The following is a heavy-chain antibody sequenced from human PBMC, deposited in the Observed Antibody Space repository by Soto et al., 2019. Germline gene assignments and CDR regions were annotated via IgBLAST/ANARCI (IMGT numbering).Heavy chain of an antibody. CDR1: GFTFSNYW. Sequence: EVQLVESGGGLVQPGGSLRLSCADSGFTFSNYWMSWVLQAPGKGLEWEANIKQDGGGQHYVDSVKGRFTISRDNADNSLYLQMNNLRAEDTAVYYCARTYLATARDFDFWGQGTLVTVSS. J-gene: IGHJ4*02. CDR3: ARTYLATARDFDF. CDR2: IKQDGGGQ. V-gene: IGHV3-7*05. D-gene: IGHD6-6*01.